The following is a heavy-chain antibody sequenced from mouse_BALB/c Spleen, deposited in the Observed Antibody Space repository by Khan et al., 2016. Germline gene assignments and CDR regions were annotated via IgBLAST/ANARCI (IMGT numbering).Heavy chain of an antibody. V-gene: IGHV3-2*02. CDR3: AEELGGCAY. Sequence: EVQLQESGPGLVKPSQSLSLPCTVTGYSITSDYAWNWIRQFPGNKLEWMGYLSYSGSTSSTPSLKSRISLTRAPSQNQFFLRLNSVTTENTATYYCAEELGGCAYWGQGTLVTVAA. D-gene: IGHD4-1*01. J-gene: IGHJ3*01. CDR1: GYSITSDYA. CDR2: LSYSGST.